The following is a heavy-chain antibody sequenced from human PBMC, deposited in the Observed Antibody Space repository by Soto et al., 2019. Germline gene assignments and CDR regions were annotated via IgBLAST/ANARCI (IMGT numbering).Heavy chain of an antibody. CDR2: ISDDGDST. CDR3: AKSLSTAVNYGLDV. D-gene: IGHD2-2*01. Sequence: EVQLLESGGGLVQPGGSLRLSCGASGFTFSDNAMTWVRQAPGKGLEWVSSISDDGDSTYYADSVKGRFAVSRGNSKNTLFLHMNSLGAEDTAVYYCAKSLSTAVNYGLDVWGQGTSVTVSS. CDR1: GFTFSDNA. V-gene: IGHV3-23*01. J-gene: IGHJ6*02.